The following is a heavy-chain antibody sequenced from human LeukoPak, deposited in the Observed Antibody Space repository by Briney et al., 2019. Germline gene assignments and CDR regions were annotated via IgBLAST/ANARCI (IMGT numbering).Heavy chain of an antibody. CDR2: ISDSGGGT. Sequence: PGGSLRLSCAASGFTVSSNYMSWVRQAPGKGLEWVSDISDSGGGTYYADSVKGRFTISRDNSRNTLYLQMNSLRAEDTAVYYCVKTMGAIDHDYWGQGTLVTVSS. D-gene: IGHD1-26*01. J-gene: IGHJ4*02. V-gene: IGHV3-23*01. CDR1: GFTVSSNY. CDR3: VKTMGAIDHDY.